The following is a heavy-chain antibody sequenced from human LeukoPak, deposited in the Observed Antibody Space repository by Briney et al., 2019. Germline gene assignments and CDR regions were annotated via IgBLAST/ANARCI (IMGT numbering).Heavy chain of an antibody. V-gene: IGHV4-34*01. D-gene: IGHD2-21*02. CDR2: INHSGST. CDR1: GGSFSGYY. CDR3: ARDMTASPAYCGGGCRAFDY. Sequence: PSETLSLTCAVYGGSFSGYYWSWIRQPPGKGLEWIGEINHSGSTNYNPSLKSRVTISVDTSKNQFSLKLSSVTAADTAVYYCARDMTASPAYCGGGCRAFDYWGQGTLVTVSS. J-gene: IGHJ4*02.